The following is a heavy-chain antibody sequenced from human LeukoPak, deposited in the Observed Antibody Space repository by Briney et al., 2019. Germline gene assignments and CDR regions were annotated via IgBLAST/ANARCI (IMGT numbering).Heavy chain of an antibody. V-gene: IGHV1-24*01. CDR1: GYTLSELS. CDR2: FDPADGER. J-gene: IGHJ5*02. Sequence: GASVKVSCKVSGYTLSELSIHWVRQAPGKGLEWMGGFDPADGERVYAQKFQGRVTMTKDRSTDTAYLDLSLRSEDTAVYYCAIADLLGRCISASCYHLDTWGQGTLVTVSS. CDR3: AIADLLGRCISASCYHLDT. D-gene: IGHD2-2*01.